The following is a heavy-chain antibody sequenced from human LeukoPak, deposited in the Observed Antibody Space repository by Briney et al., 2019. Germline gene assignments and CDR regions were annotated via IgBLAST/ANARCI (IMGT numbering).Heavy chain of an antibody. CDR1: GGSISSYY. D-gene: IGHD1-26*01. Sequence: PSETLSLTCTVSGGSISSYYWSWIRQPPGKGLEWIGYIYYSGSTNYNPSLKSRVTISVDTSKNQFSLKLSSVTAADTAVYYCASGSYGTLDYWGQGTLVTVSS. J-gene: IGHJ4*02. CDR2: IYYSGST. V-gene: IGHV4-59*01. CDR3: ASGSYGTLDY.